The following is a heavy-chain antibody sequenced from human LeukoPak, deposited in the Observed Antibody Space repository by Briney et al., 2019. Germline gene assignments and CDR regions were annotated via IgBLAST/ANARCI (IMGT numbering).Heavy chain of an antibody. Sequence: GGSLKLSCAASGFSFSSYSMNWARQSPGKGLEWDSYISSSSSTISYADSVKGRFTISRDNSKNTLYLQMNSLRAEDTAVYYCAKGSSSDGYAAADYWGQGTLVTVSS. CDR1: GFSFSSYS. D-gene: IGHD2-2*01. J-gene: IGHJ4*02. CDR3: AKGSSSDGYAAADY. CDR2: ISSSSSTI. V-gene: IGHV3-48*01.